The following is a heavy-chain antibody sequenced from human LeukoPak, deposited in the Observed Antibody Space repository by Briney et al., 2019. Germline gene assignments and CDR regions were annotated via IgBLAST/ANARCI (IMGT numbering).Heavy chain of an antibody. CDR1: GFTFSSYS. J-gene: IGHJ6*02. V-gene: IGHV3-48*02. CDR2: ISSSSSTI. D-gene: IGHD2-15*01. Sequence: GRSLRLSCAASGFTFSSYSMNWVRQAPGKGLEWVSYISSSSSTIYYADSVKGRFTISRDNAKNSLYLQMNSLRDEDTAVYYCARGLSPYCSGGSCYYYYGMDVWGQGTTVTVSS. CDR3: ARGLSPYCSGGSCYYYYGMDV.